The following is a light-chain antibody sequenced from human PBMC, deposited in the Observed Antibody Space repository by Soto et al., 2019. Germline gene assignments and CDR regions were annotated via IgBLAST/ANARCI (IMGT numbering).Light chain of an antibody. CDR2: GAF. Sequence: EIVLMQSPGTLSLSPGERATLACRASQSVSSSYLAWYQQKPGQAPRLLIDGAFSRATGIPDRFSGSGSGTNFTLTISRMEPVDFAVYYYQHYGSSPPYTFGEGTKLEIK. J-gene: IGKJ2*01. V-gene: IGKV3-20*01. CDR1: QSVSSSY. CDR3: QHYGSSPPYT.